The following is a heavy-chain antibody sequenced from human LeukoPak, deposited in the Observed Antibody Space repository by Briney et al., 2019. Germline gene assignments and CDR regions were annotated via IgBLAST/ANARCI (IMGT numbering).Heavy chain of an antibody. CDR2: LHRDGNT. D-gene: IGHD6-13*01. J-gene: IGHJ4*02. Sequence: PGESLRLSCAASGFTVINNYMSWIRLAPGKGLEWVSRLHRDGNTYYAESVKGRFSISTDNSKNPPYLQMNSLRVEDTAVYYCAGRRREAAAFDHWGQGTLVTVSS. CDR3: AGRRREAAAFDH. CDR1: GFTVINNY. V-gene: IGHV3-66*01.